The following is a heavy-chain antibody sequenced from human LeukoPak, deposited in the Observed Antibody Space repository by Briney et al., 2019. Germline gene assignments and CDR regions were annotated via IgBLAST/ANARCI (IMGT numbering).Heavy chain of an antibody. J-gene: IGHJ4*02. Sequence: GGSLRLSCAASGFTFSSSSMNWVRQAPGKGLVWVSFISSSSTSTNYADSVKGRFTISRDNAKNSLYLQMNSLREEDTAVYYCARPSSGLNFRYWGQGTLVTVSS. V-gene: IGHV3-48*02. D-gene: IGHD3-22*01. CDR2: ISSSSTST. CDR3: ARPSSGLNFRY. CDR1: GFTFSSSS.